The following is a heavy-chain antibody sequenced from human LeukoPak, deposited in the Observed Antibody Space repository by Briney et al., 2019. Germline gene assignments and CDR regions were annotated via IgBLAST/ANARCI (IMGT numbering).Heavy chain of an antibody. CDR3: ARGDYGDFQ. V-gene: IGHV4-34*01. J-gene: IGHJ4*02. Sequence: SETLSLTCAVYGGSLSGYYWSWIRQPPGKGLEWIGEINHSGSTNYNPSLKSRVTISVDTSKNQFSLKLSSVTAADTAVYYCARGDYGDFQWGQGTLVTVSS. CDR1: GGSLSGYY. D-gene: IGHD4-17*01. CDR2: INHSGST.